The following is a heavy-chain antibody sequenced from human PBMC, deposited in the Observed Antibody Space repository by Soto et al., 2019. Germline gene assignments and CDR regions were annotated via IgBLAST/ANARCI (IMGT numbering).Heavy chain of an antibody. Sequence: PGGSLRLSCAASGFTFSSYGMHWVRQAPGKGLEWVAVISYDGSNKYYADSVKGRLTISRDNSKNTLYLQMNSLRAEDTAVYYCANHPIEDGYWGQGTLVTVSS. CDR3: ANHPIEDGY. J-gene: IGHJ4*02. CDR2: ISYDGSNK. CDR1: GFTFSSYG. V-gene: IGHV3-30*18.